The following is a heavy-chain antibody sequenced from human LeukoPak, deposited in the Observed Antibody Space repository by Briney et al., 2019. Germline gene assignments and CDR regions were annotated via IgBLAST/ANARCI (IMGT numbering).Heavy chain of an antibody. Sequence: GASVKVSCKASGGTFTSYAISWGRKAPGPGLEWMGRIIPILGIANYSQKFQGRVTTTADKSTSPACVELSSLRSEDTAVYYCATSGGDYGGKSRTVTLNVRAAAFDIWGQGTMVTVSS. J-gene: IGHJ3*02. D-gene: IGHD4-23*01. V-gene: IGHV1-69*04. CDR1: GGTFTSYA. CDR2: IIPILGIA. CDR3: ATSGGDYGGKSRTVTLNVRAAAFDI.